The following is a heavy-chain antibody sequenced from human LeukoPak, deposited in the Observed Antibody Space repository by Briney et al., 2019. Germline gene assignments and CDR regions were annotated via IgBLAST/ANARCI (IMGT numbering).Heavy chain of an antibody. V-gene: IGHV4-61*08. CDR1: GGSINSGGYY. J-gene: IGHJ4*02. CDR3: ARDDVDTPPFDY. CDR2: IYYSGNT. D-gene: IGHD5-18*01. Sequence: SQTLSLTCTVSGGSINSGGYYWSWIRQPPGKGLEWIGYIYYSGNTNYNPSLKSRVTISIDTSKNQFSLKLSSVTAADTAVYYCARDDVDTPPFDYLGQGTLVTVSS.